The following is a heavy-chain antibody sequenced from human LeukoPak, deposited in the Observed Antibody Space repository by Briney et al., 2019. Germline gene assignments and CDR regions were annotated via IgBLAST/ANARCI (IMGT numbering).Heavy chain of an antibody. J-gene: IGHJ4*02. CDR3: AKDPDGDYIR. V-gene: IGHV3-33*06. Sequence: PGGSRRLSCASSGFPFSSYGMHWVRRAPGRGLEGVAVIWYDGSNKYYADSVEGRFTISRDNSKNTLYLQMNSLRAEDTAVYYCAKDPDGDYIRWGQGTLVTVSS. CDR2: IWYDGSNK. D-gene: IGHD4-17*01. CDR1: GFPFSSYG.